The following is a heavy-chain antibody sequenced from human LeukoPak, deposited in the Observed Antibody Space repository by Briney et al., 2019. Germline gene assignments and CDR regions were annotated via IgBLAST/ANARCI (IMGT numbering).Heavy chain of an antibody. CDR3: AREGGIAAAGTILH. Sequence: SETLSLTCTVSGGSISSGSYYWSWIRQPAGKGLEWIGRIYTSGSTNYNPSLKSRVTISVDTSKNQFSLKLSSVTAADTAVYYCAREGGIAAAGTILHWGQGTLVTVSS. V-gene: IGHV4-61*02. D-gene: IGHD6-13*01. CDR2: IYTSGST. CDR1: GGSISSGSYY. J-gene: IGHJ4*02.